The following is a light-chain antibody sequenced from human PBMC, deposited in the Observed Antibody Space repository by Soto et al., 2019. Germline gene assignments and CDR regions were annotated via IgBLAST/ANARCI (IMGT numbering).Light chain of an antibody. CDR3: QQYASSPLT. Sequence: EIVLTQAGGTRPLSPGERATFSCRASQSVSFSSLAWYQHKPGRAPRLLIYGKSSRATGIPDRFSGSGSGTDFTLIISKVEPEDFGVYFCQQYASSPLTFGGGTKVDIK. J-gene: IGKJ4*01. V-gene: IGKV3-20*01. CDR2: GKS. CDR1: QSVSFSS.